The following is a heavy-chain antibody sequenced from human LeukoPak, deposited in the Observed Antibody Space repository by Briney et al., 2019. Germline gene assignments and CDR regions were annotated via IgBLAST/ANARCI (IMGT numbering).Heavy chain of an antibody. D-gene: IGHD3-3*01. V-gene: IGHV1-18*04. Sequence: ASVKVSCKASGYTFTGYYMHWVRQAPGQGLEWMGWISAYNGNTNYAQKLQGRVTMTTDTSTSTAYMELRSLRSDDTAVYYCARGLRFWSVYFDYWGQGTLVTVSS. CDR1: GYTFTGYY. CDR2: ISAYNGNT. CDR3: ARGLRFWSVYFDY. J-gene: IGHJ4*02.